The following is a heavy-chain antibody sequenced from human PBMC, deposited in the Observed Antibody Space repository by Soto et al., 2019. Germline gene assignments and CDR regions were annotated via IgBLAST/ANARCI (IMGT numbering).Heavy chain of an antibody. CDR2: ISYDGSNK. V-gene: IGHV3-30-3*01. CDR1: VFTFSSYA. D-gene: IGHD5-18*01. CDR3: AREARDTHYGMDV. Sequence: WWSLRLSCAASVFTFSSYAMHWFRQAPGKGLEWAAVISYDGSNKYYADSVKGRFTISRDNSKNTLYLQMNSLRAEDTAVYYCAREARDTHYGMDVWGQGTTVTVSS. J-gene: IGHJ6*02.